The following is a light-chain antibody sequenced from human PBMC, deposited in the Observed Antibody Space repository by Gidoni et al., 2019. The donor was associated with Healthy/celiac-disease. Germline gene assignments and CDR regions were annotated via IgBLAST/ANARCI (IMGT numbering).Light chain of an antibody. J-gene: IGKJ2*01. V-gene: IGKV4-1*01. CDR1: QSVLYSSNNKNY. Sequence: DIVMTQSLDSLAVSLGERATINCKSSQSVLYSSNNKNYLAWYQRKPGQPPKLLIYWASTRESGVPDRFSGSGSGTDFTLTISSLQAEDVAVYYCQQYYSTPYTFGQGTKLEIK. CDR3: QQYYSTPYT. CDR2: WAS.